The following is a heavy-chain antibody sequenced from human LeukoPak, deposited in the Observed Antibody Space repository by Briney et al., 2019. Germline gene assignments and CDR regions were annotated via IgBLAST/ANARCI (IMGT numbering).Heavy chain of an antibody. Sequence: GASVKVSCKASGYTFTSYYMHWVRQAPGQGLEWMGIINPSGGSTSYAQKLQGRVTMTRDMSTSTVYMELSSLRSEDTAVYYCASGEHYGSGSYYLDAFDIWGQGTMVTVSS. CDR1: GYTFTSYY. V-gene: IGHV1-46*01. CDR3: ASGEHYGSGSYYLDAFDI. D-gene: IGHD3-10*01. J-gene: IGHJ3*02. CDR2: INPSGGST.